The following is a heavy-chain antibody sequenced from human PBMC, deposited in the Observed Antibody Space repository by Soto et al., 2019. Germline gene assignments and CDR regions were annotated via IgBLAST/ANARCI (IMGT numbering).Heavy chain of an antibody. CDR2: IYYSGST. V-gene: IGHV4-59*01. CDR1: GGSISSYY. D-gene: IGHD2-2*01. CDR3: ARYLPAAKDQAFDI. Sequence: SETLSLTCTVSGGSISSYYWSWIRQPPGKGLEWIGYIYYSGSTNYNPSLKSRVTISVDTSKNQFSLKLSSVTAADTAVYYCARYLPAAKDQAFDIWSQGTMVTVSS. J-gene: IGHJ3*02.